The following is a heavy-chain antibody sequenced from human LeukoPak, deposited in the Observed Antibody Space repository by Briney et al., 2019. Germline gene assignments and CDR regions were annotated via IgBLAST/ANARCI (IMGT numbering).Heavy chain of an antibody. J-gene: IGHJ5*02. D-gene: IGHD2-15*01. V-gene: IGHV4-59*01. CDR2: IYYSGTT. CDR1: GGSISSYY. Sequence: SETLSLICTVSGGSISSYYWSWIRQPPGKGLEWIGYIYYSGTTNYNPSLKSRVTISVDTSKNQFSLKLSSVTAADTAVYYCARGGRYCSGGSCYSGNWFDPWGQGTLVTVSS. CDR3: ARGGRYCSGGSCYSGNWFDP.